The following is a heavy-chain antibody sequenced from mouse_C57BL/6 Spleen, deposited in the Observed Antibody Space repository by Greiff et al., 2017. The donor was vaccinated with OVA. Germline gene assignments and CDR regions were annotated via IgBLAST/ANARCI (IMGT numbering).Heavy chain of an antibody. CDR3: ALTGPFAY. V-gene: IGHV1-55*01. J-gene: IGHJ3*01. Sequence: QVHVKQSGAELVKPGASVKMSCKASGYTFTSYWITWVKQRPGQGLEWIGDIYPGSGSTNYNEKFKSKATLTVDTSSSTAYMQLSSLTSEDSAVYYCALTGPFAYWGQGTLVTVSA. CDR1: GYTFTSYW. D-gene: IGHD4-1*01. CDR2: IYPGSGST.